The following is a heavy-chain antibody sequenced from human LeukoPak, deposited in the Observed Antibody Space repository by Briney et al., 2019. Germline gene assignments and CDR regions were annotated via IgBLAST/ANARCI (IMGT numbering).Heavy chain of an antibody. D-gene: IGHD3-10*01. J-gene: IGHJ5*02. CDR1: GYTFTGYY. CDR2: INPNSGGT. V-gene: IGHV1-2*02. CDR3: ARGADGSGSYYQVPLNWFDP. Sequence: VASVKVSCKASGYTFTGYYMHWVRQAPGQGLEWMGWINPNSGGTNYAQKFQGRVTMTRDTSISTAYMELSRLRSDDTAVYYCARGADGSGSYYQVPLNWFDPWGQGTLVTVSS.